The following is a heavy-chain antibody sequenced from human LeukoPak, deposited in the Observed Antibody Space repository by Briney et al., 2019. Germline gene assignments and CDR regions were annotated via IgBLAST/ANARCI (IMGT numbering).Heavy chain of an antibody. Sequence: SETLSLTCAVYGGSFSDYFWGWIRQPPGKGLEWIGEINHSGRTYYNPSLKSRVTISADTSKNQFSLNLSSVTAADTAVYYCARDVVVVPAAIHHGMDVWGQGTTVTVSS. D-gene: IGHD2-2*01. CDR2: INHSGRT. J-gene: IGHJ6*02. V-gene: IGHV4-34*01. CDR3: ARDVVVVPAAIHHGMDV. CDR1: GGSFSDYF.